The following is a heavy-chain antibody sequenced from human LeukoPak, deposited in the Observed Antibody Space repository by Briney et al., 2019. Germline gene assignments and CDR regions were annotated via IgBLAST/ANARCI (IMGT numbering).Heavy chain of an antibody. Sequence: GGSLRLSCAASGFTFSSYTMHWVRQAPGKGLEWVAVMSYDGSGNYYADSVKGRFTISRDNSRTTVYLQMNSLRAEDTAVYYCARGSRWLQLRPFDYWGQGTLVTVSS. D-gene: IGHD5-24*01. CDR1: GFTFSSYT. CDR2: MSYDGSGN. J-gene: IGHJ4*02. V-gene: IGHV3-30*01. CDR3: ARGSRWLQLRPFDY.